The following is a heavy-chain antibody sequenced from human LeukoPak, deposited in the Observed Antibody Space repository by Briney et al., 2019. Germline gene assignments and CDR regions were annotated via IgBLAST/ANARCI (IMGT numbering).Heavy chain of an antibody. D-gene: IGHD1-20*01. CDR2: INHSGST. J-gene: IGHJ4*02. Sequence: SSETLSLTDAVYGGSFSGYYWSWIRQPPGKGLNWMGEINHSGSTNYNPSLKSRVTISVDTSKNQFSLKLSSVTAADTAVYYCARGRDLTGTHGSFDYWGQGTLVTVSS. CDR3: ARGRDLTGTHGSFDY. V-gene: IGHV4-34*01. CDR1: GGSFSGYY.